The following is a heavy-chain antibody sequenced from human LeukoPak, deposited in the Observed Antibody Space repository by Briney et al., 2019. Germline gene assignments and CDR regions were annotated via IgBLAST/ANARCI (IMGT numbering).Heavy chain of an antibody. J-gene: IGHJ4*02. CDR2: NSGSGGRT. D-gene: IGHD4-17*01. V-gene: IGHV3-23*01. Sequence: GGSLRLSCVASGFTFSNYAMSWVRQAPGKGLEWASGNSGSGGRTDYADSVKGRFTISRDNSKNTLYLQMNSLRGEDTAVYYCAKVHDHTVGYFDYWGQGTLVTVSS. CDR3: AKVHDHTVGYFDY. CDR1: GFTFSNYA.